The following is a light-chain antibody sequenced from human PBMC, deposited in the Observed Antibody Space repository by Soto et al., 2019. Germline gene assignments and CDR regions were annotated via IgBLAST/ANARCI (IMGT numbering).Light chain of an antibody. CDR3: AAWDVGLNGLYV. Sequence: QSMRTEPPSASGTPGQRVTISSSRSSSNIGSGSVNWYQQLPGTAPKLLIYNNNQWPSGFPDRFSGSKSGTSASLAISGLQSEDEADYCCAAWDVGLNGLYVFGTGTKVTVL. CDR2: NNN. V-gene: IGLV1-44*01. CDR1: SSNIGSGS. J-gene: IGLJ1*01.